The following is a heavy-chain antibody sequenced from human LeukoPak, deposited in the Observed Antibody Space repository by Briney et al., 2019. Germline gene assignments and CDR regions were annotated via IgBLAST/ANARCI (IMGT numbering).Heavy chain of an antibody. CDR3: ARETAAGFDC. CDR1: GFTFSDFA. Sequence: GGSLRLSCAASGFTFSDFAVGWVRQAPGKGLEWVSVISGSGGTTYYADSEKGRFTISRDNSKNTLYLQMNSLRAEDTAVYYCARETAAGFDCWGQGTLVTVSS. D-gene: IGHD6-13*01. CDR2: ISGSGGTT. V-gene: IGHV3-23*01. J-gene: IGHJ4*02.